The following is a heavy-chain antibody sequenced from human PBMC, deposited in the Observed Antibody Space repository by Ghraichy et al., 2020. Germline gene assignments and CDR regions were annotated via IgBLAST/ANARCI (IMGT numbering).Heavy chain of an antibody. CDR1: GFTFSSYA. V-gene: IGHV3-23*01. Sequence: GGSLRLSCAASGFTFSSYAMSWVRQALGKGLEWVSAISGSGGSTYYADSVKGRFTISRDNSKNTLYLQMNSLRAEDTAVYYCAKDPSAWFLGWFDPWGQGTLVTVSS. D-gene: IGHD3-3*01. CDR3: AKDPSAWFLGWFDP. CDR2: ISGSGGST. J-gene: IGHJ5*02.